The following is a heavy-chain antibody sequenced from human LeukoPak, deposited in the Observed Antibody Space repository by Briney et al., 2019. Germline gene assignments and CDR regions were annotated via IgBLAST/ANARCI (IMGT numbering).Heavy chain of an antibody. Sequence: GGSLRLSCAASGFTFSSYAMSWVRQAPGKGLEWVSAISASGGSTNYADSVKGRFTISRGNSKNTLYLQMNSLRAEDTAVYYCAKDQRPYYYDSSGYSYAFDIWGQGTMVTVSS. CDR3: AKDQRPYYYDSSGYSYAFDI. D-gene: IGHD3-22*01. CDR2: ISASGGST. V-gene: IGHV3-23*01. J-gene: IGHJ3*02. CDR1: GFTFSSYA.